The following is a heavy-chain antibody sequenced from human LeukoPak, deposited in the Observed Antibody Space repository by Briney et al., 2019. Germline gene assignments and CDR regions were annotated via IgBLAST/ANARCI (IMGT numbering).Heavy chain of an antibody. CDR3: AGAHSNSFYFHF. J-gene: IGHJ4*02. Sequence: SETLSLTCTVSGGSVRTYYWSWIRQSPGKGLEWIGYIYSGSTNYNPSLKSRVTISVDASKNQCSLKLRSVTAADTAVYFCAGAHSNSFYFHFWGQGTLVSVSS. D-gene: IGHD4-11*01. CDR2: IYSGST. V-gene: IGHV4-59*02. CDR1: GGSVRTYY.